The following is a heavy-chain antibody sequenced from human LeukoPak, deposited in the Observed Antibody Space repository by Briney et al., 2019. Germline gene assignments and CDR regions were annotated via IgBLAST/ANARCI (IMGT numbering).Heavy chain of an antibody. CDR2: IIPIFGTA. V-gene: IGHV1-69*06. J-gene: IGHJ4*02. Sequence: GASVTVSCKASGGTFSSYAISWVRQAPGQGLEWMGGIIPIFGTANYAQKFQGRVTITADKSTSTAYMELSSLRSEDTAVYYCATVPLGYCSGGSCYDFDYWGQGTLVTVSS. CDR1: GGTFSSYA. D-gene: IGHD2-15*01. CDR3: ATVPLGYCSGGSCYDFDY.